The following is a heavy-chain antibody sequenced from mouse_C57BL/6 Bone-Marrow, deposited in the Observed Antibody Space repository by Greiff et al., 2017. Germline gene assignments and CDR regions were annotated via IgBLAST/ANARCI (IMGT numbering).Heavy chain of an antibody. V-gene: IGHV1-19*01. J-gene: IGHJ2*01. D-gene: IGHD2-3*01. Sequence: VQLQQSGPVLVKPGASVKMSCKASGYTFTDYYMNWVKQSHGKSLEWIGVINPYNGGTSYNQKFKGKATLTVDKSTSTAYMELNSLTSEDSAVYYCASDGYYYFDYWGQGTTLTVSS. CDR1: GYTFTDYY. CDR3: ASDGYYYFDY. CDR2: INPYNGGT.